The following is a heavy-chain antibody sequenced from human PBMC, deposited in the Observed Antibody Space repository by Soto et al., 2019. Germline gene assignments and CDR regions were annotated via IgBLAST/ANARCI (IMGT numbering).Heavy chain of an antibody. Sequence: QVQLVQSGAEVKKPGASVTVSCKASGYTFTGYYMHWVRQAPGQGLEWMGWINPNSGGTNYAQKFQGWVTMTRNTSISTAYMDLSRLRSDDTAVYYCVRDRVVWRRGSCGMDVWCQGTTVTVSS. J-gene: IGHJ6*02. CDR2: INPNSGGT. CDR1: GYTFTGYY. CDR3: VRDRVVWRRGSCGMDV. V-gene: IGHV1-2*04. D-gene: IGHD2-8*01.